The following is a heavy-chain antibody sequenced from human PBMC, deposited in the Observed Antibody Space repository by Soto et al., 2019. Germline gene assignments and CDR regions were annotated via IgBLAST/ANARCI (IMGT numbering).Heavy chain of an antibody. J-gene: IGHJ5*02. D-gene: IGHD3-22*01. CDR3: ARAPYYYDSSGYT. Sequence: PSETLSLTCTVSGGSISSGGYYWSWIRQHPGKGLEWSGYIYYSGSTYYNPSLKSRVTISVDTSKNQFSLKLSSVTAADTAVYYCARAPYYYDSSGYTWGQGTLVTVSS. CDR2: IYYSGST. CDR1: GGSISSGGYY. V-gene: IGHV4-31*03.